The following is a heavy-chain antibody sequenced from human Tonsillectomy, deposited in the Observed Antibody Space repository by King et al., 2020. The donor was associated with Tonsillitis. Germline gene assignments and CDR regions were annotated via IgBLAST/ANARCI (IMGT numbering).Heavy chain of an antibody. CDR1: GFTVSSNY. J-gene: IGHJ2*01. V-gene: IGHV3-66*01. CDR2: IYSGGST. Sequence: VQLVQSGGGLVQPGGSLRLSCAASGFTVSSNYMSWVRQAPGKGLEWVSVIYSGGSTYYADSVKGRFTISRDNSKNTLYLQMNSLRAEDTAVYYCARDDTGVPYWYFDLCGRGTLVTVSS. D-gene: IGHD7-27*01. CDR3: ARDDTGVPYWYFDL.